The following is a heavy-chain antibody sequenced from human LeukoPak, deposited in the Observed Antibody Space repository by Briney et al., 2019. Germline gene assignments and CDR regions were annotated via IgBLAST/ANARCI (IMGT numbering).Heavy chain of an antibody. CDR2: IYWDDDK. CDR1: GFSLSTSGVG. V-gene: IGHV2-5*02. CDR3: AHSEYYYDSSGYYSEHDAFDI. D-gene: IGHD3-22*01. J-gene: IGHJ3*02. Sequence: SGPTLVNPTQTLTLTCTFSGFSLSTSGVGVGWIRQPPGKALEWLALIYWDDDKRYSPSLKSRLTITKDTSKNQVVLTMTNMDPVDTATYCCAHSEYYYDSSGYYSEHDAFDIWGQGTMVTVSS.